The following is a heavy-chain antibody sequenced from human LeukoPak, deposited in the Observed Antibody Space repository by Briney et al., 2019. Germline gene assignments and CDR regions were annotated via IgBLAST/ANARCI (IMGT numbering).Heavy chain of an antibody. Sequence: SETLSLTCTVSGGSISSSSYFWGWIRRPPGKGLEWIGNIDHSVNTDYNPSLKSRVTISKDTSKNQFSLKVTSVTAADTAVYYCGRRYYDSSAPARAYLDYWPQGTLVTV. CDR1: GGSISSSSYF. CDR2: IDHSVNT. D-gene: IGHD3-22*01. J-gene: IGHJ4*02. V-gene: IGHV4-39*01. CDR3: GRRYYDSSAPARAYLDY.